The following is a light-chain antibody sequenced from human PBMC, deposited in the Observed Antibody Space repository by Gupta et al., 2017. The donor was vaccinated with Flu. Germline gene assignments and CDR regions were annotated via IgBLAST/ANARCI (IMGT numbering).Light chain of an antibody. CDR2: GNT. CDR3: QSYDTTLSASEVV. J-gene: IGLJ3*02. V-gene: IGLV1-40*01. Sequence: QFPGTAPKPLIFGNTNRSPGVPNRFSGSKSGTSASLTITGVQPEDEADYYCQSYDTTLSASEVVFGGGTKLTVL.